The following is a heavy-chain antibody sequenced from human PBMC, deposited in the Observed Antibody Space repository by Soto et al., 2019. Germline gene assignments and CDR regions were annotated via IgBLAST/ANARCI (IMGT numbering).Heavy chain of an antibody. D-gene: IGHD2-8*02. CDR1: GYTFTTYD. V-gene: IGHV1-18*01. Sequence: ASVKVSCKASGYTFTTYDISWVRQAPGQGLEWMGRISTYNGNTNYPQSLQGRLTVTTDTSTSTAYVELRSLRSDDTAVYYCARDPCGGLRAGGRNYYGMDVWGQGPTVTVSS. CDR2: ISTYNGNT. J-gene: IGHJ6*02. CDR3: ARDPCGGLRAGGRNYYGMDV.